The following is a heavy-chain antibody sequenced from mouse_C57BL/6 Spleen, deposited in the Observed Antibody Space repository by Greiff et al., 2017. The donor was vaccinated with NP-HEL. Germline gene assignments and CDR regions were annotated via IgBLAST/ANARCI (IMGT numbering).Heavy chain of an antibody. CDR2: IYPGDGDT. V-gene: IGHV1-82*01. CDR3: ARSKGFDY. Sequence: PLQQSGPELVKPGASVKISCKASGYAFSSSWMNWVKQRPGKGLEWIGRIYPGDGDTNYNGKFKGKATLTADKSSSTAYMQLSSLTSEDSAVYFCARSKGFDYWGQGTTLTVSS. CDR1: GYAFSSSW. J-gene: IGHJ2*01.